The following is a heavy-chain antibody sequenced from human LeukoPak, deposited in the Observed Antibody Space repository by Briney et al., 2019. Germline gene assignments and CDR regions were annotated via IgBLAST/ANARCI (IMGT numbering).Heavy chain of an antibody. V-gene: IGHV4-59*08. Sequence: SETLSLTCTVSGGSISSYYWSWIRQPPGKGLEWIGFIYYSGSTKYNPSLKSRVTISEDTSKNQFSLNLSSVTAADTAVYYCARTYYFDSSGYYPFDYWGQGILVTVSS. D-gene: IGHD3-22*01. CDR2: IYYSGST. CDR1: GGSISSYY. CDR3: ARTYYFDSSGYYPFDY. J-gene: IGHJ4*02.